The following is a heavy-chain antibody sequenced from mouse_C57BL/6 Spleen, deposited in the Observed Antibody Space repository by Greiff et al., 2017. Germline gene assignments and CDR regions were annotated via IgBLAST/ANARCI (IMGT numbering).Heavy chain of an antibody. CDR3: AREAAYGSSPWFAY. Sequence: QVQLKQSGAELARPGASVKLSCKASGYTFTSYGISWVKQRTGQGLEWIGEIYPRSGNTYYNEKFKGKATLTADKSSSTAYMELRSLTSEDSAVYFCAREAAYGSSPWFAYWGQGTLVTVSA. D-gene: IGHD1-1*01. V-gene: IGHV1-81*01. J-gene: IGHJ3*01. CDR2: IYPRSGNT. CDR1: GYTFTSYG.